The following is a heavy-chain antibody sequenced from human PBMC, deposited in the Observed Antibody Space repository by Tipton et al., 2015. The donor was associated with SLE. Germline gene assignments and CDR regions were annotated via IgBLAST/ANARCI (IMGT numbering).Heavy chain of an antibody. D-gene: IGHD3-22*01. V-gene: IGHV4-31*03. Sequence: TLSLTCTVSGGSISSADYYWCWIRQHPGKGLEWIGYIYYTMSAYYNPSLKSRVIISLDTSKNHFSLKLSSVTAADTAVYYCARVPRTFYYDYSGHFDYWGPGTLVTVSS. CDR2: IYYTMSA. J-gene: IGHJ4*02. CDR1: GGSISSADYY. CDR3: ARVPRTFYYDYSGHFDY.